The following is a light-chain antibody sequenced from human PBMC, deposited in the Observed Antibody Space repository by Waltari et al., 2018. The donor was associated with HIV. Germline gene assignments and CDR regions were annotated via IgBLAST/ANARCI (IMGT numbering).Light chain of an antibody. J-gene: IGLJ3*02. V-gene: IGLV2-14*01. CDR1: SSGGRVYNS. CDR3: SSYTSISTWV. Sequence: QSALTQPASVSGSPGQSITISCTGPSSGGRVYNSVSWYQQHPGKAPKLMIFEVNNRPSGVSNRFSGSKSGNTASLTISGLQAEDEADYYCSSYTSISTWVFGGGTKLTVL. CDR2: EVN.